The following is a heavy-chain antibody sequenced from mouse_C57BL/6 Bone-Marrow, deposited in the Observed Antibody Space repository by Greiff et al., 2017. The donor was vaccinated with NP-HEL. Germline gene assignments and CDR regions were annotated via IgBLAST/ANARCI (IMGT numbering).Heavy chain of an antibody. D-gene: IGHD2-1*01. CDR3: TIYHAGYFDV. CDR2: IDPENGDT. V-gene: IGHV14-4*01. Sequence: EVQLQQSGAELVRPGASVKLSCTASGFNIKDDYMHWVKQRPEQGLEWIGWIDPENGDTEYASKFQGKATITADTSSNTAYLQLSSLTSEDTAVYYCTIYHAGYFDVWGTGTTVTVSS. CDR1: GFNIKDDY. J-gene: IGHJ1*03.